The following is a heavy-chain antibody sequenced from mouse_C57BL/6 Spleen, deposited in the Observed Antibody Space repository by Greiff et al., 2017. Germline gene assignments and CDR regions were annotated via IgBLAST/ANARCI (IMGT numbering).Heavy chain of an antibody. CDR2: IDPSDSYT. V-gene: IGHV1-69*01. CDR3: ASDDGLRGYFDY. J-gene: IGHJ2*01. CDR1: GYTFTSYW. D-gene: IGHD1-1*01. Sequence: QVLLKQPGAELVMPGASVKLSCKASGYTFTSYWMHWVKQRPGQGLEWIGEIDPSDSYTNYNQKFKGKSTLTVDKSSSTAYMQLSSLTSEDSAVYYCASDDGLRGYFDYWGQGTTLTVSS.